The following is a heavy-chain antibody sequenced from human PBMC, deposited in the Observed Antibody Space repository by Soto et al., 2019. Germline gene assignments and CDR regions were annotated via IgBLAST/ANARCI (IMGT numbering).Heavy chain of an antibody. D-gene: IGHD5-18*01. CDR2: IYYSGST. CDR1: GGSISSYY. CDR3: ARGAKRGYSYGANDY. Sequence: SETLSLTCTVSGGSISSYYWSWIRQPPGKGLEWIGYIYYSGSTNYNPSLKSRVTISVDTSKNQFSLKLSSVTAADTAVYYCARGAKRGYSYGANDYWGQGTLVTVS. V-gene: IGHV4-59*01. J-gene: IGHJ4*02.